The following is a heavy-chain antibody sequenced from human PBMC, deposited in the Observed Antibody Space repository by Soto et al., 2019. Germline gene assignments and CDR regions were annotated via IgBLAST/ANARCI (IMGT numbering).Heavy chain of an antibody. V-gene: IGHV1-46*01. CDR3: PLLSGSDYDHSPTFDY. Sequence: SVKVSCKAAGYTFIRYYMNWVRQAPGQGLEWMGIINPSGGSTSYAQKFQGRVTMNRDTSTSTVYMELSSLRSEDTAVYYCPLLSGSDYDHSPTFDYWAQRTLVTVSS. D-gene: IGHD1-26*01. CDR2: INPSGGST. J-gene: IGHJ4*02. CDR1: GYTFIRYY.